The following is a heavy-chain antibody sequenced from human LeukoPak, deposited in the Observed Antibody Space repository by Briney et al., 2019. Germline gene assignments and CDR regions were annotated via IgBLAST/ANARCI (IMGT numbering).Heavy chain of an antibody. CDR1: GYTFTSYG. CDR3: ARGYYDFWSGYYPPPDY. D-gene: IGHD3-3*01. Sequence: ASVKVSCKASGYTFTSYGISWVRQAPGQGLVWMGWISAYNGNTNYAQKLQGRVTMTTDTSTSTAYMELRSLRSDDTAVYYCARGYYDFWSGYYPPPDYWGQGTLVTVSS. V-gene: IGHV1-18*01. J-gene: IGHJ4*02. CDR2: ISAYNGNT.